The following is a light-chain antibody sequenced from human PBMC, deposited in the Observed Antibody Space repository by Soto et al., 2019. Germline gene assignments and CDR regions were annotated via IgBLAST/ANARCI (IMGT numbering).Light chain of an antibody. V-gene: IGKV3-15*01. CDR3: QQYNDWPPSIT. Sequence: EIVMTQSPATLSVSPGEGVTLSCRASQSVSTNLAWYQQKPGQAPRRLIYGASFRATGIPDRFSGSGSGTEFTLTISSLQSEDSAVYYCQQYNDWPPSITFGQGTRLEIK. J-gene: IGKJ5*01. CDR2: GAS. CDR1: QSVSTN.